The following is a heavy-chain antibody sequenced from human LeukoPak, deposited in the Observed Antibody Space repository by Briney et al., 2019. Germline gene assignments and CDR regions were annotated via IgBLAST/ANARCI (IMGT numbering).Heavy chain of an antibody. CDR3: ARFSYDSSCFDY. Sequence: SVKVSCKASGYTFTSYGISWVRQATGQGLEWMGWMNPNSGNTGYAQKFQGRVTMTRNTSISTAYMELSSLRSEDTAVYYCARFSYDSSCFDYWGQGTLVTVSS. D-gene: IGHD3-22*01. J-gene: IGHJ4*02. CDR1: GYTFTSYG. CDR2: MNPNSGNT. V-gene: IGHV1-8*02.